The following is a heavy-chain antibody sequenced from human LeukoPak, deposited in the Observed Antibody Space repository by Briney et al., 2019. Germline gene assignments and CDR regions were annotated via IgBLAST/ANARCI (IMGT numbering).Heavy chain of an antibody. CDR2: IYYSGST. CDR3: ARLPAAIMRFDP. J-gene: IGHJ5*02. V-gene: IGHV4-39*07. D-gene: IGHD2-2*01. CDR1: GGSISSSYYY. Sequence: SETLSLTCIVSGGSISSSYYYWGWIRQPPGKGLEWIGSIYYSGSTYYNPSLKSRVTISLDRSKNQFSLKLSSVTAADTAVYYCARLPAAIMRFDPWGQGTLVTVSS.